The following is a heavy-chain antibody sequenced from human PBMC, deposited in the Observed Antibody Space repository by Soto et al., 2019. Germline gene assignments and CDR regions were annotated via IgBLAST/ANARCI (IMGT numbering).Heavy chain of an antibody. CDR3: ARHASPIVGATGGMDV. V-gene: IGHV5-51*01. CDR2: IYPGDSDT. CDR1: GYSLTGYW. J-gene: IGHJ6*02. D-gene: IGHD1-26*01. Sequence: PGESLKISCKGSGYSLTGYWIGWVRQMPGKGLEWMGIIYPGDSDTRYSPSFQGQVTISADKSISTAYLQWSSLKASDTAMYYCARHASPIVGATGGMDVWGQGTPVTVSS.